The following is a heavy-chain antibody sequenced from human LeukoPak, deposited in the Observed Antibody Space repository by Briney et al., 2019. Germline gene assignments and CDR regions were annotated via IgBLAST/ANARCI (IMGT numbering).Heavy chain of an antibody. Sequence: GGSLRLSCAASGFTFSSYWMSWVRQAPGKGLEWVANIKEDGSEKYYADSVKGRFTISRDNAKNSLYLQMTSLRAGDTAVYYCARRYGSGSYDAFDIWGQGTMVTVPS. D-gene: IGHD3-10*01. J-gene: IGHJ3*02. V-gene: IGHV3-7*01. CDR1: GFTFSSYW. CDR2: IKEDGSEK. CDR3: ARRYGSGSYDAFDI.